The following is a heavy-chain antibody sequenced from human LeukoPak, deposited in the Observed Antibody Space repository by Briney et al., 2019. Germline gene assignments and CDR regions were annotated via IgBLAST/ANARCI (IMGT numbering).Heavy chain of an antibody. V-gene: IGHV4-4*07. D-gene: IGHD3-22*01. CDR3: ARLKFYDSTGYSPGHYMDV. J-gene: IGHJ6*03. Sequence: SETLSLTCTVSGVSISTYYWSWIRQTAGKGLEWIGRLYPGVSTNYNPSLKSRVTMSVDTSKNQFALKLSAVTAADTAVYYCARLKFYDSTGYSPGHYMDVWGKGTTVTVSS. CDR2: LYPGVST. CDR1: GVSISTYY.